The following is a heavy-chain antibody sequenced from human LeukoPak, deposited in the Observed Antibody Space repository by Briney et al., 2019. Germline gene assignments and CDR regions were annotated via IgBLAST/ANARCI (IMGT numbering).Heavy chain of an antibody. V-gene: IGHV3-23*01. CDR3: ARYPYQSYYFDY. Sequence: GRSLRLSCAASGFTFSSYAMSWVRQAPGKGLEWVSAISGSGGSTYYADSVKGRFTISRDNSKNTLYLQMNSLRAEDTAVYYCARYPYQSYYFDYWGQGTLVTVSS. CDR2: ISGSGGST. J-gene: IGHJ4*02. D-gene: IGHD2-2*02. CDR1: GFTFSSYA.